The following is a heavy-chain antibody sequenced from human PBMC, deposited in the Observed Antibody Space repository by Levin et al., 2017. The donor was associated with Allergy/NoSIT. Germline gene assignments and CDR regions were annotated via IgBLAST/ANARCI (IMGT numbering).Heavy chain of an antibody. CDR2: INQSGSV. CDR1: AGSFSDFN. CDR3: ATGRDSPFDY. D-gene: IGHD1-1*01. Sequence: SETLSLTCVFYAGSFSDFNWSWIRQSPGKGLEWIGEINQSGSVSYSPSLKSRITMSGDRSTKEFSLRLTSVTAADTAVYYCATGRDSPFDYWGQGTLVTVSS. J-gene: IGHJ4*02. V-gene: IGHV4-34*01.